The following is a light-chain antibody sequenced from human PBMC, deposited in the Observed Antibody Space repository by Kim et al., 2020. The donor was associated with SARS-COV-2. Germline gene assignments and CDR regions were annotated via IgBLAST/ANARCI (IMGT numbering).Light chain of an antibody. CDR2: DVS. CDR1: SGDVGGYNH. J-gene: IGLJ2*01. CDR3: SSYAGICGRV. V-gene: IGLV2-11*01. Sequence: QSALTQPRSVSGSPGQSVTISCTGTSGDVGGYNHVSWHRQYPGKAPKVVIFDVSQRPAGVPDRFSASKSGNTASLTISGLQSEDDADYYCSSYAGICGRVFGGGTQLTVL.